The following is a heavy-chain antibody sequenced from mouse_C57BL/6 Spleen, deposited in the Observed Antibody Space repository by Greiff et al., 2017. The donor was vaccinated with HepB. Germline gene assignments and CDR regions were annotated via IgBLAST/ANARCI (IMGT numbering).Heavy chain of an antibody. CDR1: GFSLTSYG. CDR3: AKNAGGSSPHWYFDV. CDR2: IWSGGST. Sequence: QVHVKQSGPGLVQPSQSLSITCTVSGFSLTSYGVHWVRQPPGKGLEWLGVIWSGGSTDYNAAFISRLSISKDNSKSQVFFKMNSLQADDTAIYYCAKNAGGSSPHWYFDVWGTGTTVTVSS. D-gene: IGHD1-1*01. V-gene: IGHV2-4*01. J-gene: IGHJ1*03.